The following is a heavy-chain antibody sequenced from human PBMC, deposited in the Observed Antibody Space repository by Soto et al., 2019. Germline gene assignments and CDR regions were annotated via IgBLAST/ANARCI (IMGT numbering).Heavy chain of an antibody. CDR3: AKELYDYGDYKNWFDP. V-gene: IGHV3-30*18. D-gene: IGHD4-17*01. CDR1: GFTFNTFV. J-gene: IGHJ5*02. Sequence: QVQLVESGGGVVQPGRSLRLSCAASGFTFNTFVVHWVRQTPGKGLEWLAGISYDGNKKYYADSVKGRFTISRDNSKNTLYLQMNSLRAEDTAVYYCAKELYDYGDYKNWFDPWGQGTLVTVSS. CDR2: ISYDGNKK.